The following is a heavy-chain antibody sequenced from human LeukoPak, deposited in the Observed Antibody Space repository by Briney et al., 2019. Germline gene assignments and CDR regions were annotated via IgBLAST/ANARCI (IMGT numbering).Heavy chain of an antibody. J-gene: IGHJ3*02. V-gene: IGHV3-21*04. D-gene: IGHD3-9*01. CDR3: ARDRNYDILTGWGTNDAFDI. Sequence: GGSLRLSCAASGFTFSSYSMNWVRQAPGKGLEWVSSISSSSSYIYYADSVKGRFTISRDNAKNSLYLQMNSLRAEDTALYHCARDRNYDILTGWGTNDAFDIWGQGTTVTVSS. CDR1: GFTFSSYS. CDR2: ISSSSSYI.